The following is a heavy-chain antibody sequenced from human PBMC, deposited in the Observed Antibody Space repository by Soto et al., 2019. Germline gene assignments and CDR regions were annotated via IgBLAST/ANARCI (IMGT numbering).Heavy chain of an antibody. D-gene: IGHD3-22*01. CDR1: GLTISGKKY. CDR3: ASAPAYYFDSSAYYLLDDCFDY. CDR2: LYVVDGS. V-gene: IGHV3-53*01. Sequence: DVQLVESGGGLIQPGESLRLSCAAFGLTISGKKYVAWVRQAPGKGLQWVSALYVVDGSFYADSVKGQFTISRDNAKYTLYLQMNSLRAGDTALYYCASAPAYYFDSSAYYLLDDCFDYWGQGTLVTVSS. J-gene: IGHJ4*02.